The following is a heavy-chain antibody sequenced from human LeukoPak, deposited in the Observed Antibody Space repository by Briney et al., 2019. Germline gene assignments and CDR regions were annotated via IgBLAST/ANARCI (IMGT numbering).Heavy chain of an antibody. V-gene: IGHV3-48*03. CDR2: ISSSSSNT. J-gene: IGHJ5*02. Sequence: GRSLRLSCAGSGFTFISYEMNLVRQATCKGLNWVSYISSSSSNTNYADSVKGRFTISRDNAKNSLYLQMNSLRAEDTAVYYCQRGGWFDPWGQGTLVTVSS. D-gene: IGHD3-16*01. CDR3: QRGGWFDP. CDR1: GFTFISYE.